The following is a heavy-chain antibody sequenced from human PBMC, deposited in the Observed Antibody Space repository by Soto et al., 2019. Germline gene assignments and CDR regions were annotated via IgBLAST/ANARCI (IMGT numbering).Heavy chain of an antibody. V-gene: IGHV3-33*01. J-gene: IGHJ6*02. CDR1: GFTFSSYG. D-gene: IGHD5-12*01. CDR3: LRAAVYSGNYSVYYCGMDV. CDR2: VWYDGGTK. Sequence: QVQLVESGGGVVQPGRSLRLSCAASGFTFSSYGMHWVRQAPGKGLGWVALVWYDGGTKYYADSVKGRFTISSDNSKKTLYLRLNSLRYEDTVLYYFLRAAVYSGNYSVYYCGMDVWGQGTTVTGSS.